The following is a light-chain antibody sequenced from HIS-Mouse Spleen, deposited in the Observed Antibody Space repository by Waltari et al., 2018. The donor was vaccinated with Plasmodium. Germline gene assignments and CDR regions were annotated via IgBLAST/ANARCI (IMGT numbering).Light chain of an antibody. J-gene: IGKJ3*01. CDR3: QQYNNWSFT. V-gene: IGKV3-15*01. CDR1: HSVSSN. Sequence: EIVMTQSPATLSVSPGEIATLSCRASHSVSSNLSWYQQKPGQAPRLLIYGASTRATGTTARFSGSGSGTEFTLTISRLQSEDFEVYYCQQYNNWSFTFGPGTKVDIK. CDR2: GAS.